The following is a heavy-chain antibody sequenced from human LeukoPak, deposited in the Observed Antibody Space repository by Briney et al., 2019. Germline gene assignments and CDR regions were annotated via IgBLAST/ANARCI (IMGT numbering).Heavy chain of an antibody. CDR1: VGTFSSYA. V-gene: IGHV1-69*13. CDR3: ASSAGGCSSTSCYYGY. Sequence: SVKVSCKASVGTFSSYAISWVRQAPGQGLEWMGGIIPIFGTANYAQKFQGRVTITADESTSTAYMELSSLRSEDTAVYYCASSAGGCSSTSCYYGYWGQGTLVTVSS. D-gene: IGHD2-2*01. J-gene: IGHJ4*02. CDR2: IIPIFGTA.